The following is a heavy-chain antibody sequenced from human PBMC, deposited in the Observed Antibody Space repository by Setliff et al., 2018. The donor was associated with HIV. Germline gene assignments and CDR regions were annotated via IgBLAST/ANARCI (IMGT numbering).Heavy chain of an antibody. CDR2: INPSGGGT. CDR3: ARGYSGSYYEDAFDI. CDR1: GYTFTSYY. V-gene: IGHV1-46*01. D-gene: IGHD1-26*01. Sequence: ASVKVSCKASGYTFTSYYIHWVRQAPGQGLGWMGIINPSGGGTSYAQRFQGRVTMTRDTSTSTVYMELGSLRSEDTAVYYCARGYSGSYYEDAFDIWGQGTMVTVSS. J-gene: IGHJ3*02.